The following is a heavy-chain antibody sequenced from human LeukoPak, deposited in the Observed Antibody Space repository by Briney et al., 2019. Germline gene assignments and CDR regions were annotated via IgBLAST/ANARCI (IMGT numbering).Heavy chain of an antibody. Sequence: GASVKVSCKASGGSFSNYAINWVRQAPGQGLEWMGRINPNSGGTNYAQKFQGRVTMTRDTSISSAYMELSRLRSDDTAVYYCARGIAHENDWGQGTLVTVSS. J-gene: IGHJ4*02. V-gene: IGHV1-2*06. CDR1: GGSFSNYA. D-gene: IGHD2-21*01. CDR3: ARGIAHEND. CDR2: INPNSGGT.